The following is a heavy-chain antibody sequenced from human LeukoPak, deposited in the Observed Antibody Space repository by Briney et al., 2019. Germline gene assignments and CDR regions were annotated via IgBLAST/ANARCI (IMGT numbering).Heavy chain of an antibody. CDR3: ARAHCSGGSCYYLDY. CDR2: MNPNSGNT. Sequence: GASVKVSCKASGYTFTSYDINWVRQAPGQGLEWMGWMNPNSGNTDYAQKFQGRVTMTRNTSISTAYMELSSLRSEDTAVYYCARAHCSGGSCYYLDYWGQGTLVSVSS. V-gene: IGHV1-8*01. CDR1: GYTFTSYD. D-gene: IGHD2-15*01. J-gene: IGHJ4*02.